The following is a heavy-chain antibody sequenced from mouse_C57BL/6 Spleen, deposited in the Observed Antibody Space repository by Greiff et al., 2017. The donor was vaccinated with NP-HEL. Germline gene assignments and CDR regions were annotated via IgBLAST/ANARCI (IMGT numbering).Heavy chain of an antibody. CDR1: GFNIKHTY. Sequence: VQLQQSVAELVRPGASVKLSCTASGFNIKHTYMHWVKQRPEQGLAWIGRIDPANGTTNYAPKFQGKATITADTSSNTAYLQLSSLTSEAPAIYYCARELIYDGYIRYAMDYWGQGTSVTVDS. CDR2: IDPANGTT. CDR3: ARELIYDGYIRYAMDY. D-gene: IGHD2-3*01. V-gene: IGHV14-3*01. J-gene: IGHJ4*01.